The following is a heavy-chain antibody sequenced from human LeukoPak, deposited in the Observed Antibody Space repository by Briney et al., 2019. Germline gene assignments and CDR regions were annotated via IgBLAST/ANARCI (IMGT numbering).Heavy chain of an antibody. D-gene: IGHD1-1*01. CDR1: GFSLSTGGVG. CDR3: AHRLEYNWNDEENWFDP. Sequence: VSGPTLFNPTPTLTLTCTFSGFSLSTGGVGVGWIRQPPGKALEWLSLIYWDDDKRYSPSLKSRLTITKDTSKNQVVLTMTNMHPVDTATYYCAHRLEYNWNDEENWFDPWGQGTLVTVSS. V-gene: IGHV2-5*02. J-gene: IGHJ5*02. CDR2: IYWDDDK.